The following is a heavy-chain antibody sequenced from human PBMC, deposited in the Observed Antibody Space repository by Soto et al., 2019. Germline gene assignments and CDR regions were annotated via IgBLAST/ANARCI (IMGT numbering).Heavy chain of an antibody. CDR3: ARGGPTSADYYYGMDV. D-gene: IGHD3-10*01. CDR1: GYTFSNDG. CDR2: ISAYNGNT. Sequence: QVQLVQSGAEVRRPGASVKVSCKASGYTFSNDGINWVRQAPGQGLEWMGWISAYNGNTEYAQNFQGRVTMTTDTSTSTAYMELRGLRSDDTAVYSCARGGPTSADYYYGMDVWGLGTTVTVSS. V-gene: IGHV1-18*01. J-gene: IGHJ6*02.